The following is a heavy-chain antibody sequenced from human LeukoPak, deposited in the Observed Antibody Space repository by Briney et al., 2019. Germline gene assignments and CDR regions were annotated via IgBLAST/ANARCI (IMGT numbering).Heavy chain of an antibody. V-gene: IGHV3-21*01. J-gene: IGHJ4*02. D-gene: IGHD4-11*01. Sequence: GGSLRLSCAASGFTFSSYSMNWVRQAPGKGLEWVSSISSSSSYIYYADSVKGRFTISRGNAKNSLYLQMNSLRAEDTAVYYCARGPNTITTLLGDKFDYWGQGTLVTVSS. CDR3: ARGPNTITTLLGDKFDY. CDR1: GFTFSSYS. CDR2: ISSSSSYI.